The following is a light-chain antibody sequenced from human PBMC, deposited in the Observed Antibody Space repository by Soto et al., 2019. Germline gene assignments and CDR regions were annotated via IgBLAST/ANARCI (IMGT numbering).Light chain of an antibody. J-gene: IGKJ4*01. CDR1: QSVSNY. CDR2: DTT. V-gene: IGKV3-11*01. Sequence: ENVLTQSPATLSLSPGERATLSCRASQSVSNYLAWYQQKPDQAPRLLIYDTTNRATGIPARFSGSGSGTDFTLTISGLEPEDFAVYYCQQRGSWPQYTFGGGTKVEIK. CDR3: QQRGSWPQYT.